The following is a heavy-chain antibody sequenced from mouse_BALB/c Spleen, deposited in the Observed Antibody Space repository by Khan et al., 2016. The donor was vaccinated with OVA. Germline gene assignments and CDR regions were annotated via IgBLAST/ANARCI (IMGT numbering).Heavy chain of an antibody. CDR1: GYSITSDYA. CDR3: ARSLYYSYGYALDC. D-gene: IGHD2-14*01. Sequence: EVQLVESGLGLVKPSQSLSLTCTVTGYSITSDYAWNWIRQFPGNKLEWMGYISSTGSTSYNPSLKSRISITRDTSKNQFFLQLKSVTTEDTATYYCARSLYYSYGYALDCWGRGTSGTVSS. J-gene: IGHJ4*01. CDR2: ISSTGST. V-gene: IGHV3-2*02.